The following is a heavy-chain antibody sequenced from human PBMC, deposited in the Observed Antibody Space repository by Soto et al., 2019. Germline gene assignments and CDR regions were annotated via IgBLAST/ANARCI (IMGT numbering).Heavy chain of an antibody. D-gene: IGHD2-2*01. J-gene: IGHJ3*02. CDR3: ARDNGSTKNNKFDI. Sequence: QVQLVQSGAEVKKPGASVKVSCKASGYTFTGYYMHWVRQAPGQGLEWMVWINPNSGGTNYAQKFQGWVTMTRDTSISTAYMELSRLRSDDTAVYYCARDNGSTKNNKFDIWGQGTMVTVSS. V-gene: IGHV1-2*04. CDR1: GYTFTGYY. CDR2: INPNSGGT.